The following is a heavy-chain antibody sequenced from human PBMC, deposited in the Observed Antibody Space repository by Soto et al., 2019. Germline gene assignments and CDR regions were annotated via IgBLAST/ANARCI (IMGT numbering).Heavy chain of an antibody. V-gene: IGHV3-7*04. CDR1: GFTFTGAW. Sequence: EVQLVESGGGLVQPGGSLRLTCAASGFTFTGAWMSWVRQAPGKGLEWVANVNKDGSDRYYVDSVKGRFTISRDNTKNSLYLEMDSLRGDDTGVFYWGGGGGNFDHWGQGTLVTVSS. CDR2: VNKDGSDR. CDR3: GGGGGNFDH. D-gene: IGHD3-16*01. J-gene: IGHJ4*02.